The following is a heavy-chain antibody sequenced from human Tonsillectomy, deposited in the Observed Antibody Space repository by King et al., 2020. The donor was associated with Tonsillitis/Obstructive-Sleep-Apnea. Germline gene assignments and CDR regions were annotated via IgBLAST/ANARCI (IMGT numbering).Heavy chain of an antibody. J-gene: IGHJ6*02. Sequence: VQLVESGGGVVQPGRSLRLSCAASGFTFSNYGMHWVRQAPGKGLEWVAVIWYDGSNKYYADSVKGRFTISRDNSKNTLYLQMNSRRAEDTAVYYCARGGRVALVTHYGMDVWGQGTTVTVSS. CDR3: ARGGRVALVTHYGMDV. CDR2: IWYDGSNK. D-gene: IGHD1-26*01. V-gene: IGHV3-33*01. CDR1: GFTFSNYG.